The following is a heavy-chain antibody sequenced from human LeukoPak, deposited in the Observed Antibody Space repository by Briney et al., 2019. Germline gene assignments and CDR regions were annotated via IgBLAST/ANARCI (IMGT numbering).Heavy chain of an antibody. Sequence: GGSLRLSCAASGFTFSIYNMNWVRQAPGKGLEWVSVIYSGGSTYYADSVKGRFTISRDNSKNTLYLQMNSLRAEDTAVYYCARDDYGDYFDYWGQGTLVTVSS. D-gene: IGHD4-17*01. V-gene: IGHV3-53*01. CDR1: GFTFSIYN. CDR2: IYSGGST. CDR3: ARDDYGDYFDY. J-gene: IGHJ4*02.